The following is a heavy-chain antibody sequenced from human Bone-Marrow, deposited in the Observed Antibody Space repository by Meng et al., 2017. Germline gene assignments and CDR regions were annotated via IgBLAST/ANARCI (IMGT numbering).Heavy chain of an antibody. CDR2: IKSKSAGGTT. J-gene: IGHJ4*02. Sequence: EVHLVESGGGLVKPGGSLRLSCAASGFAFSDAWMSWVRQAPGKGLEWAGLIKSKSAGGTTDYAAPVKGRFTISRDDSKTTMYLQMNSLKTEDTAVYYCTASPATEYWGQGTLVTVSS. D-gene: IGHD1-26*01. CDR3: TASPATEY. V-gene: IGHV3-15*01. CDR1: GFAFSDAW.